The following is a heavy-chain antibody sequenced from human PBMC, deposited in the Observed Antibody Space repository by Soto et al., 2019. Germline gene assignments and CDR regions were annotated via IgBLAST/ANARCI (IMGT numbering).Heavy chain of an antibody. CDR2: ISGSGGST. CDR3: AKDRGFGGDFDY. J-gene: IGHJ4*02. CDR1: GFTFSSYA. D-gene: IGHD3-10*01. V-gene: IGHV3-23*01. Sequence: EVQLLESGGGLVQPGGSLRLSCAASGFTFSSYAMSWVRQAPGKGLEWVSAISGSGGSTYYADSVKGRFTISRDNSKNTLYLRMNSLRAEDTAVYYCAKDRGFGGDFDYWGQGTLVTVSS.